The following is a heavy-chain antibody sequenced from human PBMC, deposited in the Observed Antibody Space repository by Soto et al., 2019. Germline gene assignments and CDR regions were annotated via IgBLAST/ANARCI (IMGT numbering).Heavy chain of an antibody. CDR3: ATCQLGEYDYAMDV. D-gene: IGHD7-27*01. CDR1: GGSIISNNW. CDR2: IYHSGRT. J-gene: IGHJ6*02. Sequence: QVQLQESGPGLVKPSGTLSLTCGVSGGSIISNNWWTWVRQSPGKGLEWIGEIYHSGRTKYNPSLKGRVSISIDTCKNQFTLKVNSVSAADTAVYNCATCQLGEYDYAMDVWGQGTTVTVSS. V-gene: IGHV4-4*02.